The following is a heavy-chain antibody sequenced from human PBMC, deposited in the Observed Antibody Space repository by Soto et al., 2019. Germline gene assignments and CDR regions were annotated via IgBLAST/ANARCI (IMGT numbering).Heavy chain of an antibody. CDR2: IIPMFATT. J-gene: IGHJ6*02. V-gene: IGHV1-69*01. Sequence: QVQLVQSGAEVRKSGSSVKVSCKAAGGTFSDYALSWVRQAPGQGLEWMGGIIPMFATTNYAQKFQGRVTITADDSATTAHMELSRLKSEATAVYYCARGRGIGFSSTWNIYWYYNMDVWGQGTTVTVSS. D-gene: IGHD6-13*01. CDR3: ARGRGIGFSSTWNIYWYYNMDV. CDR1: GGTFSDYA.